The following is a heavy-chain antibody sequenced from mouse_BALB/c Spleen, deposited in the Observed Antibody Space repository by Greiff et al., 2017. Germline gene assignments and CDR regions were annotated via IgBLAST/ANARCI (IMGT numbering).Heavy chain of an antibody. V-gene: IGHV5-6-5*01. Sequence: EVKLVESGGGLVKPGGSLKLSCAASGFTFSSYAMSWVRQTPEKRLEWVASISSGGSTYYPDSVKGRFTISRDNARNILYLQMSSLRSEDTAMYYCARGSYGKGAMDYWGQGTSVTVSS. D-gene: IGHD2-1*01. CDR1: GFTFSSYA. CDR3: ARGSYGKGAMDY. J-gene: IGHJ4*01. CDR2: ISSGGST.